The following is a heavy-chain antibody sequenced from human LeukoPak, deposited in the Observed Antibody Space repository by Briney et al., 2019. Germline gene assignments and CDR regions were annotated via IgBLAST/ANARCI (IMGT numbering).Heavy chain of an antibody. J-gene: IGHJ4*02. CDR3: AKGRGTTVTSAANY. CDR1: GFTFSSYA. D-gene: IGHD4-17*01. Sequence: GGSLRLSCAASGFTFSSYAMSWVRQAPGKGLEWVSSISGSNDNTYYADSVKDRFTISRDNSKNTLSLQMNSLRAEDTAVYYCAKGRGTTVTSAANYWGPGSLPTVPS. V-gene: IGHV3-23*01. CDR2: ISGSNDNT.